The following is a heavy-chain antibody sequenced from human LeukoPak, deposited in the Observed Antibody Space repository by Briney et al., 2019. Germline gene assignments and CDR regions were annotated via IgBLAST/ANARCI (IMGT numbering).Heavy chain of an antibody. CDR1: RFTLSNYW. D-gene: IGHD6-19*01. Sequence: GGSLRLSCAASRFTLSNYWMSWVRQAPGKGLEWVANIKQDGSETYCVDSVKGRFTISRDNAKNSLSLQMNSRRAEDTAVYYCARQRGSGCLDYWGQGTLVTVS. CDR3: ARQRGSGCLDY. V-gene: IGHV3-7*01. CDR2: IKQDGSET. J-gene: IGHJ4*02.